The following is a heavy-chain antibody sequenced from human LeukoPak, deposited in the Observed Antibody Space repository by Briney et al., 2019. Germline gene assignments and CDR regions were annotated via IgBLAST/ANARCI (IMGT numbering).Heavy chain of an antibody. V-gene: IGHV4-59*01. J-gene: IGHJ4*02. CDR3: ARTGSTVTMLYPFDH. D-gene: IGHD4-17*01. CDR1: GGSIRSYY. CDR2: IYYSGST. Sequence: SGTLSLTCTVSGGSIRSYYWSWMRQPPGKGLEWIGYIYYSGSTNYNPSLKSRVSISVDTSKNQFSLKLSSVTAADTAVYYCARTGSTVTMLYPFDHWGQGTLVTVSS.